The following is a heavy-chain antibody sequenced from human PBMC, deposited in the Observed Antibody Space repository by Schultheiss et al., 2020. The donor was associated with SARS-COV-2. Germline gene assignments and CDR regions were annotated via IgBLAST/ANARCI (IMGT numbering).Heavy chain of an antibody. CDR1: GFTFSSYS. D-gene: IGHD1-14*01. J-gene: IGHJ6*03. CDR3: ARDRIRGYYYMDV. CDR2: ISSSSSYI. V-gene: IGHV3-21*01. Sequence: GESLKISCAASGFTFSSYSMNWVRQAPGKGLEWVSSISSSSSYIYYADSVKGRITISRDNAKNSLYLQMNSLRAEDTAVYYCARDRIRGYYYMDVWGKGTTVTVSS.